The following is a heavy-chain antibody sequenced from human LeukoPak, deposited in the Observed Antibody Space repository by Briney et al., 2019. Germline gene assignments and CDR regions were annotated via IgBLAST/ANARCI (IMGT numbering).Heavy chain of an antibody. CDR2: IWYDGSNK. CDR3: ARAYYDSSGYPDYYFDY. V-gene: IGHV3-33*01. D-gene: IGHD3-22*01. Sequence: GGSLRLSCAASGFTFSSYGMHWVRQAPGKGLEWVAVIWYDGSNKCYADSVKGRFTISRDNSKNTLYLQMNSLRAEDTAVYYCARAYYDSSGYPDYYFDYWGQGTLVTVSS. J-gene: IGHJ4*02. CDR1: GFTFSSYG.